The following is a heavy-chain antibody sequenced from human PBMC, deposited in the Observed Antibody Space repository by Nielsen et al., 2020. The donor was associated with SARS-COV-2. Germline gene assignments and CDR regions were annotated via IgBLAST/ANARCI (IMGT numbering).Heavy chain of an antibody. J-gene: IGHJ5*02. D-gene: IGHD3-10*01. CDR3: ARALGIYYGSGSHPSPHWFDP. Sequence: SETLSLTCAVSGGSISSSNWWSWVRQPPGKGLEWIGEIYHSGSTNYNPSLKSRVTISVDKSKNQFSLKLSSVTAADTAVYYCARALGIYYGSGSHPSPHWFDPWGQGTLVTVSS. CDR1: GGSISSSNW. V-gene: IGHV4-4*02. CDR2: IYHSGST.